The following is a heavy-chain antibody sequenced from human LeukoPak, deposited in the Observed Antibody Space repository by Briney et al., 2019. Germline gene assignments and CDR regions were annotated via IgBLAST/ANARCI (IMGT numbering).Heavy chain of an antibody. CDR3: AKEDDTAFDY. V-gene: IGHV3-9*01. Sequence: PGRSLRLSCAASGFTFDDYAMHWVRHAPGKGLEWVSGISWNSGSIGYTDSVKGRFTISRDNAKNSLYLQMNSLRAEDTALYYCAKEDDTAFDYWGQGTLVTVSS. CDR2: ISWNSGSI. D-gene: IGHD5-18*01. J-gene: IGHJ4*02. CDR1: GFTFDDYA.